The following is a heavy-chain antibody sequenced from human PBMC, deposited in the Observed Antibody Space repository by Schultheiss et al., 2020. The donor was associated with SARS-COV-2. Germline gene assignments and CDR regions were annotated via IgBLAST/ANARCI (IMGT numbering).Heavy chain of an antibody. V-gene: IGHV3-30*01. CDR1: GFNFRSYG. D-gene: IGHD1-7*01. Sequence: GGSLRLSCAPSGFNFRSYGFYWVRQAPGKGLEWVAVISYDGTNKYYAESVKGRFTISRDNPKNTLYLQMNSLRAEDTAVYYCARARYNWNSGWFDPWGQGTLVTVSS. J-gene: IGHJ5*02. CDR3: ARARYNWNSGWFDP. CDR2: ISYDGTNK.